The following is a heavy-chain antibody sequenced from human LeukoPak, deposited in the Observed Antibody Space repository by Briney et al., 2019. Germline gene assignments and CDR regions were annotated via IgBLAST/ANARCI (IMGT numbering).Heavy chain of an antibody. V-gene: IGHV4-59*01. CDR3: ARVDGAATFYYMDV. CDR2: IYYSGST. D-gene: IGHD2-15*01. J-gene: IGHJ6*03. CDR1: GGSMSSYY. Sequence: SETLSLTCTVSGGSMSSYYWSWIRQPPGKGLEWIGYIYYSGSTNYNPSLKSRVTISADTSKNQFSLKLSSVTAADTAVYYCARVDGAATFYYMDVWGKGTTVTISS.